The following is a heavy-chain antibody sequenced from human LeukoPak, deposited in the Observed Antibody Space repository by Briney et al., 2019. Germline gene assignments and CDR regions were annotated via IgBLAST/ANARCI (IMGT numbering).Heavy chain of an antibody. CDR1: GGSISSYY. J-gene: IGHJ4*02. D-gene: IGHD3-22*01. CDR3: ARQVRSSGYYYDY. V-gene: IGHV4-59*01. CDR2: IYSSGST. Sequence: SETLSLTCTVSGGSISSYYWTWIRQPPGKGLEWIGYIYSSGSTNYNPSLKSRVTISVDTSKNQFSLKLNSVTAADTAVYYCARQVRSSGYYYDYWGQGTLVTVSS.